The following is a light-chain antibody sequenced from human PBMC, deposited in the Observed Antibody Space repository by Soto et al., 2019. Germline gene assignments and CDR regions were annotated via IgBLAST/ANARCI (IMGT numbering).Light chain of an antibody. V-gene: IGKV1-6*01. Sequence: AIQVTQSPSSLSASVGDRVTITCWASQGIRNYLGWYQQKPGNAPKLLIYGAFNLQTGVPSRFSGSGFGTDFTLTISSLQPEDFATYYCLQDHNYPWTFGQGTKVDIK. CDR1: QGIRNY. J-gene: IGKJ1*01. CDR2: GAF. CDR3: LQDHNYPWT.